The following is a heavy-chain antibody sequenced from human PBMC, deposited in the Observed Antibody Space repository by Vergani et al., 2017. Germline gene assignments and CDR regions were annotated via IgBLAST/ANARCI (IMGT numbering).Heavy chain of an antibody. J-gene: IGHJ5*02. CDR2: IYYSGST. D-gene: IGHD3-16*01. Sequence: QVQLQESGPGLVKPSETLSLPCTVSGGPISSYYWSWIRQPPGKGLEWIGYIYYSGSTNYNPSLKSRVTISVDTSKNQFSLKLSSVTAADTAVYYCARVGGDGWFDPWGQGTLVTVSS. CDR3: ARVGGDGWFDP. CDR1: GGPISSYY. V-gene: IGHV4-59*01.